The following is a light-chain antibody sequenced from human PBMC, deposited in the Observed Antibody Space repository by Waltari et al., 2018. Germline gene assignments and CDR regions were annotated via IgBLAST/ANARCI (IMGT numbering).Light chain of an antibody. CDR1: QSVRSN. CDR2: GAS. J-gene: IGKJ5*01. V-gene: IGKV3-15*01. Sequence: ETLMTQSPATLSVSPGERVTLSCRASQSVRSNLAWYQQRPGQAPRLLIYGASTRATDIPARFSGSGSGTEFTLTISSLQPEDFATYYCQQSYSILGPFGQGTRLEI. CDR3: QQSYSILGP.